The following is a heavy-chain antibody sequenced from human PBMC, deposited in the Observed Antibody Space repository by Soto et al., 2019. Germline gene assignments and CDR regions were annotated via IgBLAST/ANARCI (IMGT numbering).Heavy chain of an antibody. Sequence: EVQLVESGGGLVQPGGSLRLSCAASGFTFSSYWMSWVRQAPGKGLEWVANIKQDGSEKYYVDSVKGRFTISSDNAKNSLYLQMNSLRVEDTAVYYCARDLDLRDFWSGHFGGVWFDPWGQGTLVTVSS. V-gene: IGHV3-7*01. CDR3: ARDLDLRDFWSGHFGGVWFDP. J-gene: IGHJ5*02. CDR2: IKQDGSEK. CDR1: GFTFSSYW. D-gene: IGHD3-3*01.